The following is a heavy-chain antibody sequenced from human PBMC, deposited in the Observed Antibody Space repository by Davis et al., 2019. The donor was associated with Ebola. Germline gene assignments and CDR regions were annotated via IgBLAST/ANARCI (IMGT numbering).Heavy chain of an antibody. CDR1: GFTFTTYS. J-gene: IGHJ2*01. Sequence: GGSLRLSCVASGFTFTTYSMSWVRQAPGKALEWVSSISSDSDYIYYADSAKGRFTISRDNAKNSLYLQMNSLRAEDTAVYYCARGAVGGNWGRYFDLWGRGTLVTVSS. D-gene: IGHD6-19*01. V-gene: IGHV3-21*04. CDR2: ISSDSDYI. CDR3: ARGAVGGNWGRYFDL.